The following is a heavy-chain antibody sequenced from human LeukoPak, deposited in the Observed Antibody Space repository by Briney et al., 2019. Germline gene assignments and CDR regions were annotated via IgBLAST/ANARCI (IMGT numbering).Heavy chain of an antibody. J-gene: IGHJ4*02. Sequence: SETLSLTCTVSGGSISSSSYYWGWIRQPPGKGLEWIGSIYYSGSTYYNPSLKSRVTISVDTSNNQFSLKLSSVTAADTAVYYCARYSGSYLFDYWGQGTLVTVSS. CDR3: ARYSGSYLFDY. CDR2: IYYSGST. V-gene: IGHV4-39*01. CDR1: GGSISSSSYY. D-gene: IGHD1-26*01.